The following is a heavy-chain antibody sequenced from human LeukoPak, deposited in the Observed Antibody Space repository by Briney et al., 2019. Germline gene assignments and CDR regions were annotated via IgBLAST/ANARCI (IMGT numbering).Heavy chain of an antibody. CDR3: ARERVWSGYYAKQQNWFDP. J-gene: IGHJ5*02. D-gene: IGHD3-3*01. CDR1: GFTFSSHG. CDR2: IWYDGSNK. V-gene: IGHV3-33*01. Sequence: GGSLRLSCAASGFTFSSHGMHWVRQAPGKGLEWVAVIWYDGSNKYYADSVKGRFTISRDNSKNTLYLQMNSLRAEDTAVYYCARERVWSGYYAKQQNWFDPWGQGTLVTVSS.